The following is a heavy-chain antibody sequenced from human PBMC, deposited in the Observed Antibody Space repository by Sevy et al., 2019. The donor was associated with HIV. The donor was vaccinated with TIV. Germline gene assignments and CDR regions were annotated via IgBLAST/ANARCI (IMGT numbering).Heavy chain of an antibody. CDR2: IHYTGGT. Sequence: SETLSLTCTVSGSSISNSDSYWSWIRQPPGKGLEWIGYIHYTGGTYYNPFLKSRLAMSVDTSEKQFSLKLSSMTEADTAVYYCASKRGYNHGPFDYWGQGTLVTVSS. V-gene: IGHV4-30-4*02. CDR3: ASKRGYNHGPFDY. J-gene: IGHJ4*02. D-gene: IGHD5-12*01. CDR1: GSSISNSDSY.